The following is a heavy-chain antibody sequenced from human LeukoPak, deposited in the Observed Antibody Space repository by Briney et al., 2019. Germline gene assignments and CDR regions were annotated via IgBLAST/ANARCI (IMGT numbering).Heavy chain of an antibody. CDR1: GFTFSSYS. Sequence: GGSLRLSCAASGFTFSSYSMNWVRQAPGKGLVWVSSISSTSSYIYYADSVKGRFTISRDNAKPSLYLQMNSLRAEDTAVYYCARASDLSYTVFSGSGNYYTYYFDYWGQGTLVTVSS. J-gene: IGHJ4*02. V-gene: IGHV3-21*01. CDR2: ISSTSSYI. CDR3: ARASDLSYTVFSGSGNYYTYYFDY. D-gene: IGHD3-10*01.